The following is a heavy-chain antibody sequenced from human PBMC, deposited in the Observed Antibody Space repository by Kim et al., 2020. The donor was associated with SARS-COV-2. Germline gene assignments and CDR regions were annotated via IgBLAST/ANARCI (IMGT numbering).Heavy chain of an antibody. Sequence: SVKVSCKASGGTFSSYAISWVRQAPGQGLEWMGGIIPIFGTANYAQKFQGRVTITADESTSTAYMELSSLRSEDTAVYYCARDSGVFGGNSGFLPWGQGTLVTVSS. CDR1: GGTFSSYA. V-gene: IGHV1-69*13. CDR2: IIPIFGTA. D-gene: IGHD2-21*02. CDR3: ARDSGVFGGNSGFLP. J-gene: IGHJ5*02.